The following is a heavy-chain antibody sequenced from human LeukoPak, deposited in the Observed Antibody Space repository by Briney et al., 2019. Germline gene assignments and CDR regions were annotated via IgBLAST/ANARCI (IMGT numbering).Heavy chain of an antibody. CDR2: FDPEDGET. V-gene: IGHV1-24*01. CDR1: GYTLTELS. J-gene: IGHJ4*02. CDR3: ATVLRVAGWDPFDY. D-gene: IGHD1-26*01. Sequence: AASVKVSCKVSGYTLTELSMHWVRQAPGKGLEWMGGFDPEDGETIYAQKFQGRVTMTEDTSTDTAYMELSSLRSEDTAVYYCATVLRVAGWDPFDYWGQGTLVTVSS.